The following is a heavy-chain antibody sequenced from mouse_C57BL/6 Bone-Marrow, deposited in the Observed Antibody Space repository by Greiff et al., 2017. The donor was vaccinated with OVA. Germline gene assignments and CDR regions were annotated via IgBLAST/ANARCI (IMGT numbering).Heavy chain of an antibody. Sequence: EVQVVESGGGLVQPGGSLKLSCAASGFTFSDYYMYWVRQTPEKRLEWVAYISNGGGSTYYPDTVKGRFTISRDNAKNTLYLQMSRLKSEDTAMYYCARHTRLLLYAMDYWGQGTSVTVSS. V-gene: IGHV5-12*01. CDR1: GFTFSDYY. CDR3: ARHTRLLLYAMDY. CDR2: ISNGGGST. D-gene: IGHD2-3*01. J-gene: IGHJ4*01.